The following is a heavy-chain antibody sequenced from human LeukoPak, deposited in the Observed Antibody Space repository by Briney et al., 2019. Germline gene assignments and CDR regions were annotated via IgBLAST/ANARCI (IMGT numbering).Heavy chain of an antibody. J-gene: IGHJ4*02. CDR2: ISGSGGST. CDR3: AKDAPPRRRKAPYYFDY. Sequence: GGSLRLSCAASGFTFTSYDMKWVRQAPGKGLEWVSAISGSGGSTYYADSVKGRFTISRDNSKNTLYLQMNSLRAEDTAVYYCAKDAPPRRRKAPYYFDYWGQGTLVAVSS. V-gene: IGHV3-23*01. CDR1: GFTFTSYD.